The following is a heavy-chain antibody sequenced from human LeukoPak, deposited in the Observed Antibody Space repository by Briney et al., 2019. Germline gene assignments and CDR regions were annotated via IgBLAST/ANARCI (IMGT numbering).Heavy chain of an antibody. D-gene: IGHD3-10*02. Sequence: GGSLRLSCAASGFTFSSYDMHGVRQARGKGLGWVSFISSSGSTIYYADSVKGRFTISRDNAKNSLYLQMNSRRAEDTAVYYCARDGGLLCWDYWGQGTLVTVSS. J-gene: IGHJ4*02. CDR3: ARDGGLLCWDY. CDR2: ISSSGSTI. CDR1: GFTFSSYD. V-gene: IGHV3-48*03.